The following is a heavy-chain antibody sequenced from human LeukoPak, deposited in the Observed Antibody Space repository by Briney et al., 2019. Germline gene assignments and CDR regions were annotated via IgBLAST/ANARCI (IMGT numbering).Heavy chain of an antibody. CDR2: IKRKTGGGTR. V-gene: IGHV3-15*01. Sequence: ETLSLTCAVYGGPFKDQYWTWIRQTPGNGLEWIGRIKRKTGGGTRDYAAPVKDRFTISRDDSENMLYLQMSSLKTEDTAVYYCTTVRPDSSGYYYVWGEGDGCFDHWGQGTLVTVSS. CDR3: TTVRPDSSGYYYVWGEGDGCFDH. CDR1: GGPFKDQY. D-gene: IGHD3-22*01. J-gene: IGHJ4*02.